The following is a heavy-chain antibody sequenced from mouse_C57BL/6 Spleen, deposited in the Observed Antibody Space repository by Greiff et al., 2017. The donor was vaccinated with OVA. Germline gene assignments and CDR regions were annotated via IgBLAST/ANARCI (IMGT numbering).Heavy chain of an antibody. J-gene: IGHJ2*01. CDR1: GFTFSSYA. CDR2: ISDGGSYT. Sequence: EVQVVESGGGLVKPGGSLKLSCAASGFTFSSYAMSWVRQTPEKRLEWVATISDGGSYTYYPDNVKGRFTISRDNAKNNLYLQMSHLKSEDTAIYCCARDRGNWDIDYWGQGTTLTVSS. CDR3: ARDRGNWDIDY. V-gene: IGHV5-4*01. D-gene: IGHD4-1*01.